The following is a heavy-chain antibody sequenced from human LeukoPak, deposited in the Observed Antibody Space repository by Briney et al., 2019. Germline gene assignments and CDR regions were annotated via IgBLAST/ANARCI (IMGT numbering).Heavy chain of an antibody. V-gene: IGHV1-69*06. J-gene: IGHJ3*02. D-gene: IGHD3-22*01. Sequence: GGSLRLSCAASGFTFSSYAISWVRQAPGQGLEWMGGIIPIFGTANYAQKFQGRVTITADKSTSTAYMELSSLRSEDTAVYYCASGGYHDYYDSSGYAFDIWGQGTMVTVSS. CDR2: IIPIFGTA. CDR1: GFTFSSYA. CDR3: ASGGYHDYYDSSGYAFDI.